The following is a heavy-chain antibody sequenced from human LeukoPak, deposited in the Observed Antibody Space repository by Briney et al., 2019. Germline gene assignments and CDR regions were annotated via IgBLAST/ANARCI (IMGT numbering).Heavy chain of an antibody. Sequence: ASVKVSCKASGYTFTGYYMHWVRQAPGQGLEWMGWINPNSGGTNYAQKFQGRVTMTRDTSISTAYMELSRLRSDDTAVYYCARVQQLVIAGGWYFDLWGRGTLVTISS. D-gene: IGHD6-13*01. V-gene: IGHV1-2*02. CDR2: INPNSGGT. CDR1: GYTFTGYY. J-gene: IGHJ2*01. CDR3: ARVQQLVIAGGWYFDL.